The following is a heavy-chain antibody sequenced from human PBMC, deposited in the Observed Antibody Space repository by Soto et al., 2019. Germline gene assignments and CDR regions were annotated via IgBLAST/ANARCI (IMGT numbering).Heavy chain of an antibody. Sequence: ELQLVESGGGLVKPGGSLRLSCAASGFTFSRYSMNWVRQAPGKGREWVSSISRGSSYIYYADSVKGRFTISRDNAKNSLYLQMNSLRAEDTAVYYCARDERDDFIALAGLDDAFDIWGQGTMVTVSS. CDR2: ISRGSSYI. D-gene: IGHD6-19*01. CDR1: GFTFSRYS. CDR3: ARDERDDFIALAGLDDAFDI. V-gene: IGHV3-21*01. J-gene: IGHJ3*02.